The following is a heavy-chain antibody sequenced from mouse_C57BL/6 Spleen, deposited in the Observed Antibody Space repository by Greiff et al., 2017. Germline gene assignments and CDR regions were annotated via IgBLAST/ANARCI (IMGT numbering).Heavy chain of an antibody. CDR1: GYTFTDYY. CDR3: ARVVATDYAMDY. V-gene: IGHV1-19*01. D-gene: IGHD1-1*01. J-gene: IGHJ4*01. Sequence: VQLQQSGPVLVKPGASVKMSCKASGYTFTDYYMNWVKQSHGKSLEWIGVINPYNGGTSYNQKFKGKATLTVDKSSSTAYMELNSLTSEDSAVYYCARVVATDYAMDYWGQGTSVTVSS. CDR2: INPYNGGT.